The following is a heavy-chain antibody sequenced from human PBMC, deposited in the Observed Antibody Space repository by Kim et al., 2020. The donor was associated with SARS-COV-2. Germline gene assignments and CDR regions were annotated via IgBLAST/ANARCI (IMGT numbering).Heavy chain of an antibody. D-gene: IGHD3-3*01. V-gene: IGHV3-30-3*01. CDR2: ISYDGRNK. CDR3: ARGNYDESLRLSDYYNGMDV. CDR1: GLTFHNSA. J-gene: IGHJ6*02. Sequence: GGSLRLSCAASGLTFHNSAMNWVRQAPGKGLEWVAVISYDGRNKDYADSVKGRFTISRDNSKSTLNLQMNSLRVEDTAVYYCARGNYDESLRLSDYYNGMDVWGQGTTVTVSS.